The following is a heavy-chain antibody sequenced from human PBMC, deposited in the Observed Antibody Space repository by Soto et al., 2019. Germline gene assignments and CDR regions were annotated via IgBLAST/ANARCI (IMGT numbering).Heavy chain of an antibody. CDR3: AHRPYNGGSRPFDF. CDR2: IYWDDGK. V-gene: IGHV2-5*02. D-gene: IGHD2-8*01. CDR1: GFSLTTTGVS. J-gene: IGHJ4*02. Sequence: SGPTLVNPPQTLTLACTFSGFSLTTTGVSVAWIRQPPGKALEWLALIYWDDGKRYRPSPSLKNRLTITKDTSKNQVVLTMANMDPMDTATYYCAHRPYNGGSRPFDFWGQGTLVTVSS.